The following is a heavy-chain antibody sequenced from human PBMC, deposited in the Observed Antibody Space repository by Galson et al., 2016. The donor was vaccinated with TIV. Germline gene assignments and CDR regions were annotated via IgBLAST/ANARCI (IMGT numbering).Heavy chain of an antibody. CDR1: GGTLNNYA. V-gene: IGHV1-69*05. Sequence: SVKVSCKASGGTLNNYAINWVRQAPGQGLEWMGGVLPISATTNYAQKFQGRVSITTDESTSTVYMELRSLRSEDTAVYFWARDIPCGGSCYFFNDWGQGTLVTVSS. CDR3: ARDIPCGGSCYFFND. J-gene: IGHJ4*02. D-gene: IGHD2-15*01. CDR2: VLPISATT.